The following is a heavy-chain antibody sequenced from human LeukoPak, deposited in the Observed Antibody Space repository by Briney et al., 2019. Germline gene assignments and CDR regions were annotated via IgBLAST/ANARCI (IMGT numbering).Heavy chain of an antibody. CDR3: AKDALISFRGAWSQSDY. D-gene: IGHD3-16*02. CDR2: IKSDGSST. CDR1: GFTFSSYW. J-gene: IGHJ4*02. Sequence: PGGSLRLSCAASGFTFSSYWMHWVRQAPGKGLVWVSRIKSDGSSTSYADSVKGRFTISRDNAKNTLYLQMNSLRAEDTAVYYCAKDALISFRGAWSQSDYWGQGTPVTVSS. V-gene: IGHV3-74*01.